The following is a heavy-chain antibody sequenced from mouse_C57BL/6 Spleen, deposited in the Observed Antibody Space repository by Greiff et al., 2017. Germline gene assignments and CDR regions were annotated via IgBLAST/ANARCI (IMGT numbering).Heavy chain of an antibody. CDR1: GFTFSSYA. V-gene: IGHV5-4*01. CDR3: ARDHGDYDD. J-gene: IGHJ3*01. D-gene: IGHD2-4*01. Sequence: EVKLVESGGGLVKPGGSLKLSCAASGFTFSSYAMSWVRQTPEKRLEWVATISDGGSYTYYPDNVKGRFTISRDNAKNNLYLQMSHLKSEDTAMYYCARDHGDYDDWGQGTLVTVSA. CDR2: ISDGGSYT.